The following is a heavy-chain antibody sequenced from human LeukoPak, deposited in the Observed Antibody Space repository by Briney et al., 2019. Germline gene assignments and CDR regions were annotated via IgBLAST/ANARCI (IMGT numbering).Heavy chain of an antibody. CDR3: ARVQFLEWLPD. D-gene: IGHD3-3*01. V-gene: IGHV3-64*01. J-gene: IGHJ4*02. CDR1: GFSFSNYA. CDR2: ISSDGDNT. Sequence: GGSLRLSCAASGFSFSNYAMHWVRQAPGKGLEYLSGISSDGDNTYYANSVKGRFTIPRDNSKDTLHLQVGSLRAEDMAMYYCARVQFLEWLPDWGQGTLVTVSP.